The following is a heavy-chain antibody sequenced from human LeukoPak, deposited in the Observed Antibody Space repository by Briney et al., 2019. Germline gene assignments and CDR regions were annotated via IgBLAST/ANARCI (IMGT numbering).Heavy chain of an antibody. J-gene: IGHJ4*02. D-gene: IGHD6-19*01. CDR2: INHSGST. CDR3: ARRGQWLVTRYFDY. V-gene: IGHV4-39*07. CDR1: GGSISSGSYY. Sequence: PSQTLSLTCTVSGGSISSGSYYWSWIRQPPGKGLEWIGEINHSGSTNYNPSLKSRVTISVDTSKNQFSLKLSSVTAADTAVYYCARRGQWLVTRYFDYWGQGTLVTVSS.